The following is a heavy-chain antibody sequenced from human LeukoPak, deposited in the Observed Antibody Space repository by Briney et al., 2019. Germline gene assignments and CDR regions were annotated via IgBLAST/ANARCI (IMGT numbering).Heavy chain of an antibody. Sequence: GGSLRLSCAASGFTFSSYAMHWVRQAPGKGLEWVAVISYDGSNKYYADSVKGRFTISRDNSKNTLYLQMNSLKTEDTAVYYCTTPERYYYDTSDFYGSPYWGQGTLVTVSS. CDR2: ISYDGSNK. V-gene: IGHV3-30*04. J-gene: IGHJ4*02. CDR3: TTPERYYYDTSDFYGSPY. D-gene: IGHD3-22*01. CDR1: GFTFSSYA.